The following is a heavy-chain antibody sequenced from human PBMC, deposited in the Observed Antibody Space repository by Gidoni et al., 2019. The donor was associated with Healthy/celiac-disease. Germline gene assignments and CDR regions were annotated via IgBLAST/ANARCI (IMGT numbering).Heavy chain of an antibody. CDR2: ISSSGSTI. D-gene: IGHD1-1*01. CDR1: DSTFSDYY. V-gene: IGHV3-11*01. CDR3: ARARNGWLLGLYDY. J-gene: IGHJ4*02. Sequence: RVGSGEGLVRPEGPLRLPWQSPDSTFSDYYMSWTRQAPGKGLEWVSYISSSGSTIYYADSVKGRFTISRDNAKNSLYLQMNSLRAEDTAVYYCARARNGWLLGLYDYWGQGTLVTVSS.